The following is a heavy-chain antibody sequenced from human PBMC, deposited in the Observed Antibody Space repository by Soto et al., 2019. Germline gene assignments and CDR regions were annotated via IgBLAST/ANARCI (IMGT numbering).Heavy chain of an antibody. CDR2: ISWNSGSI. V-gene: IGHV3-9*01. J-gene: IGHJ3*02. Sequence: EVQLVESGGGLVQPGGSLRLSCAASGFTFDDYAMHWVRQAPGKGLEWVSGISWNSGSIGYADSVKGRFTISRDNAKNSLYLQMNSLRAEDTALYYCAKDIRADYYDSSGYAFDIWGQGTMVTVSS. CDR3: AKDIRADYYDSSGYAFDI. D-gene: IGHD3-22*01. CDR1: GFTFDDYA.